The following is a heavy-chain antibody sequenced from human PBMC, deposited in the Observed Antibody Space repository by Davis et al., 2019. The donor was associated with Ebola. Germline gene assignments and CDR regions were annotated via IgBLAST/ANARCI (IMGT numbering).Heavy chain of an antibody. D-gene: IGHD5-18*01. CDR2: INHSGST. J-gene: IGHJ6*02. CDR1: GGSFSGYY. CDR3: ARGRTVDTAMVTGFYYGMDV. V-gene: IGHV4-34*01. Sequence: MPSETLSLTCAVYGGSFSGYYWSWIRQPPGKGLEWIGEINHSGSTNYNPSLKSRVTISVDTSKNQFSLKLSSMTAADTAVYYCARGRTVDTAMVTGFYYGMDVWGQGTTVTVSS.